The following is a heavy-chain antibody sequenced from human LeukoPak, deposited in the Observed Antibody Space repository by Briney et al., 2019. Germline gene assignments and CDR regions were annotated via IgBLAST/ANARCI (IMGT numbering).Heavy chain of an antibody. V-gene: IGHV4-38-2*02. CDR3: ARADSSGYYYYPY. Sequence: PSETLSLTCTVSGYSISGGYYWGWIRQPPGKGLEWIGSIYHSGSTYYNPSLKSRVTISVDTSKNQFSLKLSSVTAADTAVYYCARADSSGYYYYPYWGQGTLVTVSS. CDR1: GYSISGGYY. CDR2: IYHSGST. J-gene: IGHJ4*02. D-gene: IGHD3-22*01.